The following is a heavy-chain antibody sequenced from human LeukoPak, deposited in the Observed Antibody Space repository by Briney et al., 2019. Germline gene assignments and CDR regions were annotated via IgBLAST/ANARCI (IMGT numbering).Heavy chain of an antibody. CDR3: ASSIVVPGHY. V-gene: IGHV3-74*01. Sequence: PGGSLRLFCTASGFTFSSYWMHWVRQAPGKGLVWVSHIGGDGTTTGYADSVKGRFTISRDNAKNTLYLQMNSLRVEDTAVYYCASSIVVPGHYWGQGTLVTVSS. CDR1: GFTFSSYW. CDR2: IGGDGTTT. D-gene: IGHD6-19*01. J-gene: IGHJ4*02.